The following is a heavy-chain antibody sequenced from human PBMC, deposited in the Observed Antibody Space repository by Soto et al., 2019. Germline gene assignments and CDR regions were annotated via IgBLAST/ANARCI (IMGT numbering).Heavy chain of an antibody. CDR3: VRDLREDGCSSSSCFYFDY. D-gene: IGHD2-2*01. CDR2: IWDDGTNK. J-gene: IGHJ4*02. V-gene: IGHV3-33*01. Sequence: QVQLVESGGGVVQPGRSLRLSCAASGFSFSTYGMHWVRQAPGKGLEWVAVIWDDGTNKYYADSVKGRFTISRDNSKNTLYMKMNSLRAEDTAVYYCVRDLREDGCSSSSCFYFDYWGQGTLVTVSS. CDR1: GFSFSTYG.